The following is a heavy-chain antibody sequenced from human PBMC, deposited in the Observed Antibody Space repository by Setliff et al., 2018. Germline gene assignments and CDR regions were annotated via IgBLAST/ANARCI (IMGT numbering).Heavy chain of an antibody. CDR2: VIQGGSG. CDR1: GDSISNTNYY. CDR3: AKDTVNDGIWDFDS. D-gene: IGHD4-17*01. V-gene: IGHV4-39*02. Sequence: SETLSLTCSVSGDSISNTNYYWGWIRQPPGKGLEWVAGVIQGGSGVYADSVKGRFIISRDNSKNSCFLQMNNLRVEDTATYYCAKDTVNDGIWDFDSWGQGIVVTVSS. J-gene: IGHJ4*02.